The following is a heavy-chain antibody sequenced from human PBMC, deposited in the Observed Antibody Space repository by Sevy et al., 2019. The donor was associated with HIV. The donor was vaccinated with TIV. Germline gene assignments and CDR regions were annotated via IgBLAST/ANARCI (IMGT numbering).Heavy chain of an antibody. CDR1: GINFSGYW. V-gene: IGHV3-7*01. CDR3: ARDNAGYDF. CDR2: INEYGTND. D-gene: IGHD5-12*01. J-gene: IGHJ4*02. Sequence: GGSLRLSCAASASGINFSGYWMSWVRQVPGKGLEWVANINEYGTNDYYVGSVKGRFTISRDNAKKSLYLQMNTVRVEDTAVYYCARDNAGYDFWGQGTLVTVSS.